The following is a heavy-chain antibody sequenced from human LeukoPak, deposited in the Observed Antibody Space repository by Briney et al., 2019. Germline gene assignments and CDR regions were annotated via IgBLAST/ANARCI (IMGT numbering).Heavy chain of an antibody. V-gene: IGHV4-4*02. CDR1: GDSISSNYW. CDR3: ARTTEAHSWRTRYYDYYMDV. D-gene: IGHD6-13*01. CDR2: IYYSGST. J-gene: IGHJ6*03. Sequence: PSETLSLTCAVSGDSISSNYWWTWVRQPPGKGLEWIGYIYYSGSTNYNPSLKSRVTISVDTSKNQFSLKLSSVTAADTAVYYCARTTEAHSWRTRYYDYYMDVWGKGTTVTVSS.